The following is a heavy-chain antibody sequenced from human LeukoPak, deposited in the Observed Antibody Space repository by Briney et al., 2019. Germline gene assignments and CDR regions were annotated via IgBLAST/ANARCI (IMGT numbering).Heavy chain of an antibody. CDR3: ARDSRVDSSGYWGSYSYYYMDV. D-gene: IGHD3-22*01. V-gene: IGHV1-2*06. CDR2: INPNSGGT. J-gene: IGHJ6*03. Sequence: GASVKVSCKASGYTFTGYYIHWVRQAPGHGLEWMGRINPNSGGTTYAPKFQGRVTMTRDTSISTAYMDLRRLRYDDTAVYYCARDSRVDSSGYWGSYSYYYMDVWGKGTTVTVS. CDR1: GYTFTGYY.